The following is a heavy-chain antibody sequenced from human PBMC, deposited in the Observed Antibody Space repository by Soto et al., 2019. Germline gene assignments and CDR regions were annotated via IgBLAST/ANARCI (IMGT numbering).Heavy chain of an antibody. V-gene: IGHV3-23*01. CDR1: GFTFSNYA. CDR2: ITVSAFST. Sequence: EVQLLESGGGLVQPGVSLRLSCAASGFTFSNYAMSWVRQAPGEGLEWVSAITVSAFSTYYTESVEGRFTISRDNSKNTLYLQMNSLRAEDTAVYYCAKTIGPGHLAGTTRVNRCDAWGQGTLVTVSS. CDR3: AKTIGPGHLAGTTRVNRCDA. J-gene: IGHJ5*02. D-gene: IGHD1-7*01.